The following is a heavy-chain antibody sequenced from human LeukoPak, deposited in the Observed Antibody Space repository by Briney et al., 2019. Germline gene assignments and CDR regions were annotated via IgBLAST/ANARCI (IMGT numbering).Heavy chain of an antibody. V-gene: IGHV1-18*01. J-gene: IGHJ3*02. CDR1: GYTFTSYG. CDR2: ISAYNGNT. CDR3: ARAVNLWFGELSAFDI. D-gene: IGHD3-10*01. Sequence: GASVKVSCKASGYTFTSYGISCVRQAPGQGLEWMGWISAYNGNTNYAQKLQGRVTMTTDTSTSTAYMELRSLRSDDTAVYYCARAVNLWFGELSAFDIWGQGTMVTVSS.